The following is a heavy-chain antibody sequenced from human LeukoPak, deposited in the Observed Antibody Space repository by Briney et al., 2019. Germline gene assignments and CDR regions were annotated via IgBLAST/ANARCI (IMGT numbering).Heavy chain of an antibody. D-gene: IGHD3-10*01. CDR3: ANNDGSGSPLGPFDY. CDR1: GFTFSSYG. J-gene: IGHJ4*02. V-gene: IGHV3-30*18. Sequence: GGSLRLSCAASGFTFSSYGMHWVRQAPGKGLEWVAVISYDGSNKYYADSVKGRFTISRDNSKNTLYLQMNSLRAEDTAVYYCANNDGSGSPLGPFDYWGQGTLVTVSS. CDR2: ISYDGSNK.